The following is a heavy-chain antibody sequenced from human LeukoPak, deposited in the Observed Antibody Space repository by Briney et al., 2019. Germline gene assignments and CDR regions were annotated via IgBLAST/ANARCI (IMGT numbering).Heavy chain of an antibody. CDR1: GGSISSYY. CDR3: ARITGFANAFDI. D-gene: IGHD1-14*01. CDR2: IYYSGST. J-gene: IGHJ3*02. Sequence: PSETLSLTCTVSGGSISSYYWSWIRQPPGKGLEWIGYIYYSGSTNYNPSLKSRVTISVDTSKNQFSLKLSSVTAADTAVYYCARITGFANAFDIWGQGTMVTVSS. V-gene: IGHV4-59*01.